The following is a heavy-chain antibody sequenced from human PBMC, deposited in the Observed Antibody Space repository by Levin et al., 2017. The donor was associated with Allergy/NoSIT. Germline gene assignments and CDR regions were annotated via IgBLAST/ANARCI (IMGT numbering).Heavy chain of an antibody. D-gene: IGHD1-20*01. J-gene: IGHJ4*02. CDR1: GFIFSSYW. CDR2: IKNDGTET. CDR3: ATHYDWTFDY. Sequence: GESLKISCAASGFIFSSYWMTWVRQAPGMGLDWVANIKNDGTETYYVDSVKGRFTISRDNAKNSLFLQMNSLRVEDTAVYYCATHYDWTFDYWGQGILVTVSS. V-gene: IGHV3-7*01.